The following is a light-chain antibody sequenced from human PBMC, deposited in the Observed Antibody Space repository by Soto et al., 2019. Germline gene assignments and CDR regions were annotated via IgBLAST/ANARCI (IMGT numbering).Light chain of an antibody. Sequence: EIVLTQSPGTLSLSPGERATLSCRASQSVSSNYLAWYQQKPGQAPRLLIYGASSRAPGIPDRFSGSGSGTDFTLTISRLAPEDFAVYFCQQYGSSPYTFGQGTKLEIK. CDR1: QSVSSNY. J-gene: IGKJ2*01. CDR2: GAS. V-gene: IGKV3-20*01. CDR3: QQYGSSPYT.